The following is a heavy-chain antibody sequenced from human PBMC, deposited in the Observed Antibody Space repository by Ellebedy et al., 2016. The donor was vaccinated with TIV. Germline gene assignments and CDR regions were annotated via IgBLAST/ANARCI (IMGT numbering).Heavy chain of an antibody. CDR2: ISGRGNNI. J-gene: IGHJ6*02. CDR1: GFMFSSFN. CDR3: AKDIPHYYYDAMHV. D-gene: IGHD2-2*02. V-gene: IGHV3-48*02. Sequence: GKSLKISCAASGFMFSSFNMNWVRQAPGKGLEWVAYISGRGNNIYYADSVKGRFTVSRDNAENSLFLQMNSLRDEETAVYYCAKDIPHYYYDAMHVWGQGTTVTVSS.